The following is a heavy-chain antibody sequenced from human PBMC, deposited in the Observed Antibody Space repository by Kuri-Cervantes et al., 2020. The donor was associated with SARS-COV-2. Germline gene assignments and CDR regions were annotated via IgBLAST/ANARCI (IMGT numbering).Heavy chain of an antibody. D-gene: IGHD3-3*01. CDR2: TYYSGST. CDR3: ATHDFWSGSTFDY. V-gene: IGHV4-39*01. J-gene: IGHJ4*02. CDR1: GGSISSSSYY. Sequence: GSLRLSCTVSGGSISSSSYYWGWIRQPPGKGLEWIGSTYYSGSTYYNPSLKSRVTISVDTSKSQFSLKLSSVTAADTAVYYCATHDFWSGSTFDYWGQGTLVTVSS.